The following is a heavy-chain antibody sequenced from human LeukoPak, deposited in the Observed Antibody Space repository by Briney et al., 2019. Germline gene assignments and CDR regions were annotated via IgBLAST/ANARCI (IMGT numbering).Heavy chain of an antibody. CDR2: INHSGST. D-gene: IGHD4-17*01. V-gene: IGHV4-34*01. CDR3: ARRTTTSDY. J-gene: IGHJ4*02. Sequence: SETLSLTCAVYGGSYSGYYWSWIRQPPGKGLEWIGEINHSGSTNYNPSLKSRVTISVDTSKNQFSLKLSSVTAADTAVYYCARRTTTSDYWGQGTLVTVSS. CDR1: GGSYSGYY.